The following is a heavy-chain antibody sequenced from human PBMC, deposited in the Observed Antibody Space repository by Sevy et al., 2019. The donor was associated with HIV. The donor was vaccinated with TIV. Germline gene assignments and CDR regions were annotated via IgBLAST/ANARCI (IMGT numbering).Heavy chain of an antibody. Sequence: GGSLRLSCAASGFTFSNVWMSWVRQAPGKGLEWVGRIKSKIDGGTIDYAAPVKVRFTISRDDLKNTLYLQMNSLKTEDTAVYYCTTEAVDCSTTTCSLAMDVWGQGTTVTVSS. J-gene: IGHJ6*02. V-gene: IGHV3-15*01. CDR3: TTEAVDCSTTTCSLAMDV. CDR1: GFTFSNVW. D-gene: IGHD2-2*01. CDR2: IKSKIDGGTI.